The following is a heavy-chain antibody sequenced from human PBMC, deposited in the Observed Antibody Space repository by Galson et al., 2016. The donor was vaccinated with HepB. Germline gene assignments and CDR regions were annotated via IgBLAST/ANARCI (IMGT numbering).Heavy chain of an antibody. Sequence: SLRLSCAASGFTLSNYAMNWVRQAPGEGLEWVSAISGFGGSTYYSDSVKGRFTISRENGKNSVYLQMNSLSAGDTAVYYCARGKSLWTMPWNYGLDVWGKGTTVTVSS. CDR2: ISGFGGST. J-gene: IGHJ6*04. CDR3: ARGKSLWTMPWNYGLDV. CDR1: GFTLSNYA. V-gene: IGHV3-23*01. D-gene: IGHD2-2*01.